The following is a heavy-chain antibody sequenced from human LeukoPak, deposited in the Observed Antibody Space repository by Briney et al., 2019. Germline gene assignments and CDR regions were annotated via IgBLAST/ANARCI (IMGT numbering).Heavy chain of an antibody. J-gene: IGHJ5*02. CDR1: GGSISSGDYY. CDR3: ARDFSGGVYQLLYYDNWFDP. V-gene: IGHV4-30-4*01. CDR2: IYYSGST. Sequence: PSETLSLTCTVSGGSISSGDYYWSWIRQPPGKGLEWIGYIYYSGSTYYNPSLKSRVTMSVDTSKNQFSLKLSSVTAADTAVYYCARDFSGGVYQLLYYDNWFDPWGQGTLVTVSS. D-gene: IGHD2-2*02.